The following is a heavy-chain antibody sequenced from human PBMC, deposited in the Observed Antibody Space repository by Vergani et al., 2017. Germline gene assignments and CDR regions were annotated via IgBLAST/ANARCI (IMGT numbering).Heavy chain of an antibody. V-gene: IGHV1-2*02. J-gene: IGHJ4*02. CDR3: ARSLGYSYGFDY. CDR2: INPNSGGP. D-gene: IGHD5-18*01. Sequence: QVQLVQSGAEVKKPGASVKVSCKASGYTFTGYYMHWVRQAPGQGLEWMGWINPNSGGPNYAQKFQGRVTMTRDTSISTAYMELSRLGSDDTAVYYCARSLGYSYGFDYWGQGTLVTVSS. CDR1: GYTFTGYY.